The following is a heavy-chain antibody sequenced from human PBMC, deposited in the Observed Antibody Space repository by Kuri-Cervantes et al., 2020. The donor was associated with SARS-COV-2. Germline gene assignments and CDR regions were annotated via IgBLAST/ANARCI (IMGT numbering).Heavy chain of an antibody. CDR1: GFTFDDYA. D-gene: IGHD3-3*01. J-gene: IGHJ3*02. V-gene: IGHV3-48*03. CDR3: ARADTPTYYDFWSVSDAVGI. CDR2: ISSSCSTI. Sequence: GGSLRLSCAASGFTFDDYAMHWVRQAPGKGLEWVSYISSSCSTIYYADSVKGRFTISRDNAKNSLYLQMNGLRAEDTAVYYCARADTPTYYDFWSVSDAVGIWGQGTMVTVSS.